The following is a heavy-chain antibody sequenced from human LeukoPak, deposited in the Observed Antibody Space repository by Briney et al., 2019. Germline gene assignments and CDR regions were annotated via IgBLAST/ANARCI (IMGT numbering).Heavy chain of an antibody. Sequence: GESLKISCKGSGYSFISYWIGWVRQMPGKGLEWMGIIYPGDSDTRYSPSFQGQVTISADKSISTAYLQWSSLKASDTAMYCCARLAITMFPPGAFDIWGQGTMVTVSS. CDR2: IYPGDSDT. V-gene: IGHV5-51*01. CDR3: ARLAITMFPPGAFDI. CDR1: GYSFISYW. D-gene: IGHD3-10*02. J-gene: IGHJ3*02.